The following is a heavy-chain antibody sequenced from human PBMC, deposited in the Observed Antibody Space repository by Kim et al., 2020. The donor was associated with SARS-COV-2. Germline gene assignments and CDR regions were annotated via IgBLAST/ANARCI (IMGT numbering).Heavy chain of an antibody. CDR3: TRVPGSTSD. V-gene: IGHV4-34*01. J-gene: IGHJ4*02. CDR1: GGSFSTYY. Sequence: SETLSLTCAISGGSFSTYYWSWIRQTPGKGLEWIGEINHSGSTNYNPSLKSRVTISIDTSKNQFSLRLSSVTAADTAVYYCTRVPGSTSDWGQGTQVTVSS. CDR2: INHSGST. D-gene: IGHD2-2*01.